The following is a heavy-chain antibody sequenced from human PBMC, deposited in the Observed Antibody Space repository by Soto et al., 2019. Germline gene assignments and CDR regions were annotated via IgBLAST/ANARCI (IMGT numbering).Heavy chain of an antibody. CDR3: VITPGFAVAGPYHPFDI. J-gene: IGHJ3*02. Sequence: GRSLRLSCSASRLTFSAYAMHWVRQATGPGLEYVSAISSNGITTYYADSVRGRFTISRDNSKNTLYLQMSSLRVEDTAVYYCVITPGFAVAGPYHPFDIWGQGSMLTASS. CDR2: ISSNGITT. D-gene: IGHD6-19*01. V-gene: IGHV3-64D*06. CDR1: RLTFSAYA.